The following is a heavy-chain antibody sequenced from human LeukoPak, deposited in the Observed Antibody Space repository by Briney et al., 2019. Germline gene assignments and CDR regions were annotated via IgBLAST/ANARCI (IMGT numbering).Heavy chain of an antibody. CDR3: ARDGTVTTANPYYYYYYGMDV. CDR1: GGSISSYY. Sequence: PSETLSLTCTVSGGSISSYYWSWIRQPPGKGLEWIGYIYYSGSTNYNPSLKSRVTMSVDTSKNQFSLKLSSVTAADTAVYYCARDGTVTTANPYYYYYYGMDVWGQGTTVTVSS. D-gene: IGHD4-11*01. V-gene: IGHV4-59*12. CDR2: IYYSGST. J-gene: IGHJ6*02.